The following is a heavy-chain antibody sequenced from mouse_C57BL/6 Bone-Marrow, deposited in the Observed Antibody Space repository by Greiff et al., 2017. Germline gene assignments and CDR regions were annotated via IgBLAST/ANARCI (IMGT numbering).Heavy chain of an antibody. V-gene: IGHV1-69*01. J-gene: IGHJ2*01. CDR3: ARDYDNFDY. Sequence: QVQLQQSGAELVMPGASVKLSCKASGYTFTSYWMHWVKQRPGQGLEWIGEIDPSASYTNYNQKFKGKSTLTVDKSSSTAYMQLSSLTTEDSAVYYCARDYDNFDYWGQGTTLTVSS. CDR1: GYTFTSYW. CDR2: IDPSASYT. D-gene: IGHD2-4*01.